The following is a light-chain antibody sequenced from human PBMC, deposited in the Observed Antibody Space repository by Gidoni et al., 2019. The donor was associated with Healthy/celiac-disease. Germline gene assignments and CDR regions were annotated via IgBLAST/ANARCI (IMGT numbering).Light chain of an antibody. Sequence: DIVLTQSPATLSLSPGERATISCRASQSVSSYLAWYQQKPGQAPRLLIYEASNRATGIPARFSGSGSGTDFTLTISSLEPEDFAVYYCQQRSNWPRTFGQGTKVEIK. CDR2: EAS. J-gene: IGKJ1*01. V-gene: IGKV3-11*01. CDR3: QQRSNWPRT. CDR1: QSVSSY.